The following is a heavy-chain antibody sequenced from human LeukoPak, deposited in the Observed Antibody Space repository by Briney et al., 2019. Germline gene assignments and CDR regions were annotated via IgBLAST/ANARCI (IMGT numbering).Heavy chain of an antibody. V-gene: IGHV4-31*03. J-gene: IGHJ3*02. Sequence: PSETLSLTCTVSGGSISSGGYYWSWIRQHPGKGLEWIGYIYYSGSTYYNPSLKSRVTISVDTSKNQFSLKLSSVTAADTAVYYCASCGKHQRFYSGYFDIWGQGTMVTVSS. D-gene: IGHD2-21*01. CDR2: IYYSGST. CDR3: ASCGKHQRFYSGYFDI. CDR1: GGSISSGGYY.